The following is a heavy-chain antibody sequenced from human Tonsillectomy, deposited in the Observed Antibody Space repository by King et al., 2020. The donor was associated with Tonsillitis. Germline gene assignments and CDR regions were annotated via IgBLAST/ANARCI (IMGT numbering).Heavy chain of an antibody. CDR1: GFMFSSYA. CDR2: ISYDGSNK. Sequence: QLVQSGGGVVQPGRSLRLSCAASGFMFSSYAMHWVRQAPGKGLEWVTVISYDGSNKYYADSVKGRFTSSRDNSKNTLYLQMNSLRAEDTGVYYCASSGGAAAKYYYYGMDVWGQGTTVTVSS. J-gene: IGHJ6*02. D-gene: IGHD3-10*01. CDR3: ASSGGAAAKYYYYGMDV. V-gene: IGHV3-30*04.